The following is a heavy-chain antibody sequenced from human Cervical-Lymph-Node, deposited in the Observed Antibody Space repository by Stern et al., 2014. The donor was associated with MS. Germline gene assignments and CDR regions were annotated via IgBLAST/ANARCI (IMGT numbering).Heavy chain of an antibody. Sequence: QMQLVQSGAEVKKPGSSVKVSCKTFGDTFINYAVSWVRQAPGLGLAWMGGIVPLFGTATYARKFRNRITLTADKSTNTTFMELRSLRFEDTAVYYCARELASSAHPFDYWGQGTLLTVSS. CDR2: IVPLFGTA. CDR3: ARELASSAHPFDY. V-gene: IGHV1-69*06. CDR1: GDTFINYA. J-gene: IGHJ4*02.